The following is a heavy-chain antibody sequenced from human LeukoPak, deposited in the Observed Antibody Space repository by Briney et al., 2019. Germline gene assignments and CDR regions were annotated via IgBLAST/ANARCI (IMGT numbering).Heavy chain of an antibody. CDR1: AYTFTSYD. Sequence: GASVTVSCKASAYTFTSYDIDWVRQATGQGLEWMGWMNPNSGNTGYAQKFQGRVAMTRNTSISTAYMELSSLRSEDTAVYYCARIKRFPRQVWFDPWGQGTLVTVSS. CDR3: ARIKRFPRQVWFDP. V-gene: IGHV1-8*01. J-gene: IGHJ5*02. D-gene: IGHD2-21*01. CDR2: MNPNSGNT.